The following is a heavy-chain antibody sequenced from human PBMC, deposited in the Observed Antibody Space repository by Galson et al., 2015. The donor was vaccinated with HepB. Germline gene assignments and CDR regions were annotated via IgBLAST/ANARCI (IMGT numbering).Heavy chain of an antibody. D-gene: IGHD2-2*01. CDR1: GYPFTAYF. CDR3: TRDRHPPSAPFDY. CDR2: IDPKSGGA. J-gene: IGHJ4*02. V-gene: IGHV1-2*02. Sequence: SVKVSCKASGYPFTAYFIHWVRQAPGQGLQWMGWIDPKSGGANYAQNFQVRVTMTRDTSISTADMDLSSLRSDDTAVYYCTRDRHPPSAPFDYWGQGTLVTVSS.